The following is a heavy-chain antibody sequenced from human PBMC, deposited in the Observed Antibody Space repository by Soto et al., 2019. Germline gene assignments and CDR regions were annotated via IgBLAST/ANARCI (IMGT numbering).Heavy chain of an antibody. CDR2: IRAYNGNT. D-gene: IGHD3-10*01. Sequence: QVQLVQSGAEVKKPGASVKVSCKASGYTFTSYGISWVRQAPGQGLEWMGWIRAYNGNTNYAQKLQGRVTMTTDTSTSTAYMELRSLRSDDTAVYYCARDRTYGSASGWFDPWGQGTLVTVSS. CDR3: ARDRTYGSASGWFDP. J-gene: IGHJ5*02. V-gene: IGHV1-18*01. CDR1: GYTFTSYG.